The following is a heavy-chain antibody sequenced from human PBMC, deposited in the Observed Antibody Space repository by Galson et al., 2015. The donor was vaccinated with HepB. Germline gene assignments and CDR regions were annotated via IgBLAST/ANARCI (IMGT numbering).Heavy chain of an antibody. V-gene: IGHV3-15*01. J-gene: IGHJ4*02. CDR1: GFTFSNAW. CDR3: TTTPLYYGGNLAVDY. D-gene: IGHD4-23*01. Sequence: SLRLSCAASGFTFSNAWMSWVRQAPGKGLEWVGRIKSKTDGGTTDYAAPVKGRFTISRDDSKNTLYLQMNSLKTEDTAVYYCTTTPLYYGGNLAVDYWGQGTLVTVSS. CDR2: IKSKTDGGTT.